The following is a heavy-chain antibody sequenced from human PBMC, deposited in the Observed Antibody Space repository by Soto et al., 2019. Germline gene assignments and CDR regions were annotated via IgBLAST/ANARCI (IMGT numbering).Heavy chain of an antibody. CDR3: TRRHSGSYGGIVRYFDY. J-gene: IGHJ4*02. V-gene: IGHV3-73*01. CDR2: IRSKANSYAT. Sequence: GGSLRLSCAASGFTFSGSTMHWVRQASGKGLEWVGRIRSKANSYATAYAASVKGRFTISRDDSKNTAYLQMNSLKTEDTAVYYCTRRHSGSYGGIVRYFDYWGQGTLVTVSS. CDR1: GFTFSGST. D-gene: IGHD1-26*01.